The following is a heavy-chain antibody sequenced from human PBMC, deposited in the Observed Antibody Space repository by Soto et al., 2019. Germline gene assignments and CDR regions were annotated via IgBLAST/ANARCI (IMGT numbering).Heavy chain of an antibody. J-gene: IGHJ4*02. D-gene: IGHD4-17*01. CDR1: GGSISSGGYS. CDR3: ARASTTVTTLDY. V-gene: IGHV4-30-2*01. CDR2: IYHSGST. Sequence: QLQLQESGSGLVKPSQTLSLTCAVSGGSISSGGYSWSWIRQPPGKGLEGIGYIYHSGSTYYNPSLKGRVTILVDRSKNQFALKLSSVTAADTAVYYCARASTTVTTLDYWGQGTLVTVSS.